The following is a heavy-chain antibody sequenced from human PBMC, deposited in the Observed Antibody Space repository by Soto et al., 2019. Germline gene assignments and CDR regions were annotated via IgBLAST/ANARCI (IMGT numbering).Heavy chain of an antibody. D-gene: IGHD6-19*01. CDR1: GDTVTKYG. J-gene: IGHJ4*02. CDR3: ASATSIAVAGKET. Sequence: QVQLVQSGGEVKKPGASVKVSCKASGDTVTKYGISWVRQAPGQGLERLGWISFYNGHTNYALKFQDRITFTTDTSTSTASMELRSLISDDTAVYYCASATSIAVAGKETWGQGTLVTVSS. CDR2: ISFYNGHT. V-gene: IGHV1-18*01.